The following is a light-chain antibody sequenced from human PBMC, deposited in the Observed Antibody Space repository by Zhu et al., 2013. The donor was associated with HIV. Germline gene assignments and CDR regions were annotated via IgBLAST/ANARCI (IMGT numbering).Light chain of an antibody. CDR1: QSVSSSY. J-gene: IGKJ4*01. CDR3: QQRWNWPLT. CDR2: DAS. V-gene: IGKV3D-20*02. Sequence: EIVLTQSPGTLSLSPGERATLSCRASQSVSSSYLAWYQQKPGQAPRLLIYDASNRATGIPARFSGSGSGTDFTLAISSLEPEDFAVYYCQQRWNWPLTFGGGTKVEIK.